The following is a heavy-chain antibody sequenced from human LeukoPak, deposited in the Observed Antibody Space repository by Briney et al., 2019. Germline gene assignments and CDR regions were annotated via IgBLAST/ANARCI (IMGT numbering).Heavy chain of an antibody. V-gene: IGHV3-23*01. CDR2: ISGSGDRT. CDR3: AKWRARREGNSGSIDY. J-gene: IGHJ4*02. D-gene: IGHD2/OR15-2a*01. Sequence: GGSLRLSCAASGFTFSSFAMSWVRQTPGKGLEWVSGISGSGDRTYYADSVKGRFTISRDTSKNTLYLQMNSLRAEDTAVYYCAKWRARREGNSGSIDYWGQGTLVTVSS. CDR1: GFTFSSFA.